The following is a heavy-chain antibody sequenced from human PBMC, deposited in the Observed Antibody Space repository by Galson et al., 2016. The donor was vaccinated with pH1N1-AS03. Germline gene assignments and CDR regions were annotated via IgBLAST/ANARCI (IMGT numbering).Heavy chain of an antibody. Sequence: SLRLSCAASGFIFSNYAMSWVRQAPGKGLEWVSAITSRGSTYYADSVKGRFTISRDNSKNTLYLQMNSPRAEDTAVYYCAKDPIQYGDYVWYFDYWGQGTLVTVSS. J-gene: IGHJ4*02. CDR1: GFIFSNYA. D-gene: IGHD4-17*01. CDR2: ITSRGST. V-gene: IGHV3-23*01. CDR3: AKDPIQYGDYVWYFDY.